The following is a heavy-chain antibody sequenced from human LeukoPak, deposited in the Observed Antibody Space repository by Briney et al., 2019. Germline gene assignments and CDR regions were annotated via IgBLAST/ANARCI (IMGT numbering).Heavy chain of an antibody. Sequence: GGSLRLSCAASGFTFSSYSMNWVRQAPGKGLEWVSYISTSSTTIYYADSVKGRFTISRDNAKSSLYLQMDNLRAEDTAVYYCARTIVVVAANDYWGQGTLVTASS. V-gene: IGHV3-48*01. CDR2: ISTSSTTI. D-gene: IGHD2-15*01. CDR1: GFTFSSYS. CDR3: ARTIVVVAANDY. J-gene: IGHJ4*02.